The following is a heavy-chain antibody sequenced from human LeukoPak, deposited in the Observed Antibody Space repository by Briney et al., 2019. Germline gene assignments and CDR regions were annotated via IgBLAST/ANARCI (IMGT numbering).Heavy chain of an antibody. V-gene: IGHV3-48*01. CDR3: ARDGFCTNGVCYTVIDY. J-gene: IGHJ4*02. D-gene: IGHD2-8*01. CDR1: GFTFSSYS. Sequence: GGSLRLSCAASGFTFSSYSMNWVRQAPGKGLEWVSYISSSSTIYYADSAKGRFTISRDNAKNSLYLQMNSLRAEDTAVYYCARDGFCTNGVCYTVIDYWGQGTLVTVSS. CDR2: ISSSSTI.